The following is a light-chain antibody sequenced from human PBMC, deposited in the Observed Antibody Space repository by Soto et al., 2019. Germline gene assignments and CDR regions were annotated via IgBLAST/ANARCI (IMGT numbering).Light chain of an antibody. J-gene: IGLJ2*01. CDR3: CSYAGTYTWI. CDR2: DVT. V-gene: IGLV2-11*01. CDR1: SNSVGGYNY. Sequence: QSVMTQPRSVSGSPGQSVTISCTGASNSVGGYNYVSWYQHHPGKVPQLIIYDVTKRPSGVPDRFSGSKSGNTASLTISGLQLEDEADYYCCSYAGTYTWIFGGGTKVTVL.